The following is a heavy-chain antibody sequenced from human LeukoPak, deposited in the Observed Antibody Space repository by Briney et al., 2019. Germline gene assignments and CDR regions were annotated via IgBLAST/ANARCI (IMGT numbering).Heavy chain of an antibody. CDR1: GYTFTRYG. J-gene: IGHJ4*02. D-gene: IGHD3-16*01. CDR2: ISAYSGNT. V-gene: IGHV1-18*01. CDR3: ARVLDIMSTFGDLGYYFDY. Sequence: ASVKVSCKASGYTFTRYGISWVRQAPGQGLQWMGWISAYSGNTNYAQKLQGRVTMTTDTSTSTAYMELRSLRSDDTAVYYCARVLDIMSTFGDLGYYFDYWGQGTLVTVSS.